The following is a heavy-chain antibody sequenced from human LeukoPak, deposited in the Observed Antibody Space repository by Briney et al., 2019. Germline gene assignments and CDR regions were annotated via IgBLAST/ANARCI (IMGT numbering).Heavy chain of an antibody. D-gene: IGHD3-22*01. J-gene: IGHJ3*02. Sequence: SETLSLTCTVSGGSISSSSYYWGWIRQPPGKGLEWIGSIYYSGSTYYNPSLKSRVTISVDTSKNQFSLKLSSVTAADTAVYYCARRMNYYDSSAYPHGAFDIWGQGTMVTVSS. CDR1: GGSISSSSYY. CDR3: ARRMNYYDSSAYPHGAFDI. CDR2: IYYSGST. V-gene: IGHV4-39*01.